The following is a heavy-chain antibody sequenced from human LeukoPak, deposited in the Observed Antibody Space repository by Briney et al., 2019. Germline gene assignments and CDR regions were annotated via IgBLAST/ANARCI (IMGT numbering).Heavy chain of an antibody. J-gene: IGHJ5*02. Sequence: ASVKVSCKASGGTFSSYAISWVRQAPGQGLEWMGGIIPILGTANYAQKFQGRVTITTDESTSTAYMELSSLRSEDTAVYYRARDLTGTNWFDPWGQGTLVTVSS. D-gene: IGHD1-7*01. CDR3: ARDLTGTNWFDP. V-gene: IGHV1-69*05. CDR1: GGTFSSYA. CDR2: IIPILGTA.